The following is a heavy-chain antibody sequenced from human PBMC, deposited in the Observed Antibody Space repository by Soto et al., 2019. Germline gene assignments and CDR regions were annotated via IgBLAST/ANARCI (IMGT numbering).Heavy chain of an antibody. CDR2: ISAYNGNT. CDR3: ARVRLRFLEWLLSYPSDY. CDR1: GYTFTSYG. D-gene: IGHD3-3*01. V-gene: IGHV1-18*01. J-gene: IGHJ4*02. Sequence: QVQLVQSGAEVKKPGASVKVSCKASGYTFTSYGISWVRQAPGQGLDWMGWISAYNGNTNYAQKLQGRVTMTTDTFTSTAYRELRSLRSDDTAVYYCARVRLRFLEWLLSYPSDYWGQGTLVTVSS.